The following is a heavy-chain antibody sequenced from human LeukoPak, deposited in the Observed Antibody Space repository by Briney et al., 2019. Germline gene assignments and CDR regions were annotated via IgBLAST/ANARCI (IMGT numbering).Heavy chain of an antibody. CDR2: INAGSGDT. CDR1: GYTFTTSA. J-gene: IGHJ4*02. V-gene: IGHV1-3*01. D-gene: IGHD3-10*01. CDR3: ARDQSLGSYPDY. Sequence: ASVKVSCKASGYTFTTSAMHWVRQAPGQRLEWMGWINAGSGDTKYSQKFQGRVTFTRDTSASTAYMALSSLRFEDTAVYFCARDQSLGSYPDYWGQGTLDTVSS.